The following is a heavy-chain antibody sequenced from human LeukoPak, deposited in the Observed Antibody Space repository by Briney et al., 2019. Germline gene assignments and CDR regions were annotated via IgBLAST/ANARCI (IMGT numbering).Heavy chain of an antibody. J-gene: IGHJ4*02. V-gene: IGHV3-30*14. Sequence: GGSLRLSCAASGFTFSSYVMNWVRQAPGKGLEWVAVISYDGSNKYYADSVKGRFTISRDNSKNTLYLQMNSLRAEDTAVYYCAMRFDYWGQGTLVTVSS. CDR2: ISYDGSNK. CDR3: AMRFDY. CDR1: GFTFSSYV.